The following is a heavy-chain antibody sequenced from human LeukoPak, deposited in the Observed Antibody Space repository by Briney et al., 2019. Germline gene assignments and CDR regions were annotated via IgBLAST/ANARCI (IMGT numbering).Heavy chain of an antibody. J-gene: IGHJ4*02. CDR2: INTDGSST. D-gene: IGHD1-26*01. CDR1: GFTFSTYW. CDR3: ARDREALDYFDY. V-gene: IGHV3-74*01. Sequence: PGGSLRLSCAASGFTFSTYWMHWVRQTPGKGLVWVSRINTDGSSTSYADSVKGRFTISRDNAKNTLYLQMNSLRAEDTAVYYCARDREALDYFDYWGQGTLVTVSS.